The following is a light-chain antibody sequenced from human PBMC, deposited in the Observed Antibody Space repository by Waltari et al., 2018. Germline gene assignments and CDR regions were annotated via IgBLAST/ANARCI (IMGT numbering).Light chain of an antibody. CDR1: SSNIGNNY. CDR3: GTWDSSLSGAV. J-gene: IGLJ7*01. V-gene: IGLV1-51*02. CDR2: EDS. Sequence: QSVLTQPPSVSAAPGQRVTISCSGGSSNIGNNYVSWYRQFPGTAPKLLIYEDSEGPPGIPGRFSGSKSGTSATRDITGLQAGDEADYYCGTWDSSLSGAVFGGGTHLTVL.